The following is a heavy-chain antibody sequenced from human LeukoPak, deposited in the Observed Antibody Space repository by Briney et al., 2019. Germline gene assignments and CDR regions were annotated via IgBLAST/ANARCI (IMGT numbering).Heavy chain of an antibody. CDR1: GFTFNSYW. CDR3: ARIYYFGDNNWRYFDN. J-gene: IGHJ4*02. V-gene: IGHV3-7*01. CDR2: IDPDGSEK. D-gene: IGHD3-10*01. Sequence: PGGSLRDSCAASGFTFNSYWMSWVRQAPGKGLEWVANIDPDGSEKQYGDSVKGRFTTPRDNAKNSLYLQMNSLRAEDTAIYYCARIYYFGDNNWRYFDNWGQGTLVTVSS.